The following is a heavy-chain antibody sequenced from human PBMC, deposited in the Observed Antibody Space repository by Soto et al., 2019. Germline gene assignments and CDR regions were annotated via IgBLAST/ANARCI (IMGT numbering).Heavy chain of an antibody. Sequence: QVQLQESGPGLVKPSETLSLTCTVSGGSISGYSWSWIRQPPGKGLEWIGYISYSGSPNYNPSLKSRVTISVDTSQNQFSLKLSSVTAADTAVYYCARAGRSSSKTVFDYWGQGNLVTVSS. J-gene: IGHJ4*02. CDR2: ISYSGSP. CDR3: ARAGRSSSKTVFDY. D-gene: IGHD6-6*01. CDR1: GGSISGYS. V-gene: IGHV4-59*01.